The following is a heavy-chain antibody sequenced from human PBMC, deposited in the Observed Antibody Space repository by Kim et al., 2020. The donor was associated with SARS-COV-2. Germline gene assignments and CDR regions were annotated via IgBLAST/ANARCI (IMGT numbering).Heavy chain of an antibody. J-gene: IGHJ4*02. CDR3: ARPMVGTMTNFDS. D-gene: IGHD5-12*01. Sequence: YAQRFAGRFVCSMGTSISTAYLNISSVKAEDTAVYYCARPMVGTMTNFDSWGQGTLVTVSS. V-gene: IGHV7-4-1*02.